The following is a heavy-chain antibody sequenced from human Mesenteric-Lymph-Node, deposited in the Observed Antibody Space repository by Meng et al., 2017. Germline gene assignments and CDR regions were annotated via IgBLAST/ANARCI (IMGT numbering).Heavy chain of an antibody. J-gene: IGHJ4*02. CDR3: ARFTFGGVIVIDY. CDR1: VWSFRGYY. V-gene: IGHV4-34*01. CDR2: INHSGST. Sequence: QVQLKHGSAVLLNPFAPLSRSCAVYVWSFRGYYWSWTRQHPGKVLVWIGEINHSGSTNYHPSLKSRVTISVDTSKNQFSLKLSSVTAADTAVYYCARFTFGGVIVIDYWGQGTLVTVSS. D-gene: IGHD3-16*02.